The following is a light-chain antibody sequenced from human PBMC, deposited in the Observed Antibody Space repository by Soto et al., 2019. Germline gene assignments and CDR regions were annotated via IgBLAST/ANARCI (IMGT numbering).Light chain of an antibody. CDR3: QSYNDWPFA. Sequence: EIVLTQSPGTLSLSPGDRVTLSCRASESLFGFLAWYQQKPGQAPRLLMYGVSTRATGIPARFSGGGSATDFTLTISSLQSEDSAFYFCQSYNDWPFASGLGTRLEI. V-gene: IGKV3-15*01. CDR2: GVS. CDR1: ESLFGF. J-gene: IGKJ2*01.